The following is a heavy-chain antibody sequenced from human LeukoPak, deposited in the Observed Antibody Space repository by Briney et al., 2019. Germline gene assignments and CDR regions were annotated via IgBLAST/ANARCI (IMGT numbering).Heavy chain of an antibody. J-gene: IGHJ4*02. Sequence: ASVSVSCKASGYTFTGYYMHWVRQAAGQGLEWMGWINPKSGGTKYAQKFQGRVTMTRDTSITTAYMELSRLRSDDTAVYYCARVQGYGDYFDYWGQGTLLTVSS. CDR2: INPKSGGT. CDR1: GYTFTGYY. D-gene: IGHD4-17*01. V-gene: IGHV1-2*02. CDR3: ARVQGYGDYFDY.